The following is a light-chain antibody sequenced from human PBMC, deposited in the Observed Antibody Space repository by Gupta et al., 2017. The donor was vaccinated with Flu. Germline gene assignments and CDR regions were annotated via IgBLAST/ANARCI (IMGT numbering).Light chain of an antibody. V-gene: IGKV1-16*01. CDR3: QQYKSHPPT. CDR2: ATS. CDR1: HDINIF. J-gene: IGKJ3*01. Sequence: TCRASHDINIFLAWFQQKPGKTPKSLIYATSHLESGVPSRFSGSGSGSTFTLTISSLQPEDFATYYCQQYKSHPPTFGPGTKVDV.